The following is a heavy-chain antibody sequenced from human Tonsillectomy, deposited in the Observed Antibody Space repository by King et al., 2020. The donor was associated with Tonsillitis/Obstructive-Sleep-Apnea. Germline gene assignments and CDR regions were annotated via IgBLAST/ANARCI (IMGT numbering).Heavy chain of an antibody. V-gene: IGHV3-64D*06. D-gene: IGHD2-2*01. CDR2: ISSNGGST. J-gene: IGHJ4*02. CDR1: GFTFSSYA. CDR3: VKEGSDCSSTSCYEARYYFDY. Sequence: VQLVESGGGLVQPGGSLRLSCSASGFTFSSYAMHWVRQAPGKGLEYVSAISSNGGSTYYADSVKGRFTISRDNSKNTLYLQMSSLRAEETAVYYCVKEGSDCSSTSCYEARYYFDYWGQGTLVTVSS.